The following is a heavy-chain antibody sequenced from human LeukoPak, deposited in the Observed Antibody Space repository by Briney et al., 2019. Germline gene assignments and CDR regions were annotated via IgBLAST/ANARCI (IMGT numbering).Heavy chain of an antibody. V-gene: IGHV2-5*01. Sequence: SGPTLVKPTQTLTLTCTFSGFSLSTSGVGVGWIRQPPGKALGWLALIYWNDDKRYSPSLKSRLTITKDTSKNQVVLTMTNMDPVDTATYYCAHSKSITIFGVVRYYFDYWGQGTLVTVSS. CDR3: AHSKSITIFGVVRYYFDY. J-gene: IGHJ4*02. D-gene: IGHD3-3*01. CDR2: IYWNDDK. CDR1: GFSLSTSGVG.